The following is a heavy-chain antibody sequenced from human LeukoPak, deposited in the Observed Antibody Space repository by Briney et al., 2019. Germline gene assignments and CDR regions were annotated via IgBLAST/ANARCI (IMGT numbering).Heavy chain of an antibody. Sequence: SETLSLTCTVSGGSISSGSYYWSWIRQPPGKGLEWIGYIYYSGSTNYNPSLKSRVTISVDTSKNQFSLKLSSVTAADTAVYYCARIGSSWYRYMDVWGKGTTVTISS. D-gene: IGHD6-13*01. J-gene: IGHJ6*03. CDR2: IYYSGST. V-gene: IGHV4-61*01. CDR3: ARIGSSWYRYMDV. CDR1: GGSISSGSYY.